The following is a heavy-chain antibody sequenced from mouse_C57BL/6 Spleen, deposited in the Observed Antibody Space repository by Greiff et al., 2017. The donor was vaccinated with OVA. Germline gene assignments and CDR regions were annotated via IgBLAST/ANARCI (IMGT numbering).Heavy chain of an antibody. J-gene: IGHJ4*01. V-gene: IGHV1-50*01. Sequence: QVQLQQPGAELVKPGASVKLSCKASGYTFTSYWLQWVKQRPGQGLEWIGEIDPSDSYTNYNQKFKGKATLTVDTSSSTAYMQLSSLTSEDSAVYYCARSSRRPGAMDDWGQGTSVTVSS. CDR3: ARSSRRPGAMDD. CDR1: GYTFTSYW. CDR2: IDPSDSYT.